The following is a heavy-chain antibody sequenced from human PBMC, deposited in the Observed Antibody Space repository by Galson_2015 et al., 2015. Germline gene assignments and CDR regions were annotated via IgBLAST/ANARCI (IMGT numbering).Heavy chain of an antibody. D-gene: IGHD2-8*01. J-gene: IGHJ6*02. CDR2: INSDRSST. V-gene: IGHV3-74*01. CDR3: ARGRNGYGMDV. Sequence: SLRLSCAASGFTFSSYWMHWVRQAPGEGLVWVSRINSDRSSTSYADSVKGRFTISRDNAKNTLYLQMNSLRAEDTAVYYCARGRNGYGMDVWGQGTTVTVSS. CDR1: GFTFSSYW.